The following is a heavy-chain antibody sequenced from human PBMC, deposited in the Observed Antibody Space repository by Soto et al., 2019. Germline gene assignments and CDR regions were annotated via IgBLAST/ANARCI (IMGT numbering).Heavy chain of an antibody. Sequence: GGSLRLSCAASGFTFSSYAMRWVHQAPVKGLEWVSAISGSGGSTYYADSVKGRFTISRDNSKNTLYLQMNSLRAEDTAVYYCARRGSGSYYDYWGQGTLVTVSS. CDR1: GFTFSSYA. V-gene: IGHV3-23*01. J-gene: IGHJ4*02. D-gene: IGHD1-26*01. CDR3: ARRGSGSYYDY. CDR2: ISGSGGST.